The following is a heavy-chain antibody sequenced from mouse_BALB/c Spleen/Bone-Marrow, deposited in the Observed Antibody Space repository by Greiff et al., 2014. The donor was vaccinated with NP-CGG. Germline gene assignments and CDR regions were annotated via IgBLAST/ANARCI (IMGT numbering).Heavy chain of an antibody. Sequence: QVQLQQSDAELVKPGASVKISCKASGYTFTDHAIHWVKQKPEQGLEWIGYISPGTGSIKYNEEFKDKVTLTADKSSSTAYMQLNSLTSEDSTVYFCNYYGNTFDYWGQGTTLTVSS. V-gene: IGHV1S53*02. J-gene: IGHJ2*01. CDR3: NYYGNTFDY. CDR2: ISPGTGSI. D-gene: IGHD1-1*01. CDR1: GYTFTDHA.